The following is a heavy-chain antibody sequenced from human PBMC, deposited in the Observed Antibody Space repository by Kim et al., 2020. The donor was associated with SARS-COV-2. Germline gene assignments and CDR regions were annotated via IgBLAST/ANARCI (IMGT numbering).Heavy chain of an antibody. CDR3: ARDRDYVWGGYPSTV. CDR1: GGSISSGGYY. CDR2: IYYSGST. J-gene: IGHJ6*02. D-gene: IGHD3-16*01. V-gene: IGHV4-31*03. Sequence: SETLSLTCTVSGGSISSGGYYWSWIRQHPGKGLEWIGYIYYSGSTYYNPSLKSRVTISVDTSKNQFSLKLSSVTAADTAVYYCARDRDYVWGGYPSTVWGQGTTVTVSS.